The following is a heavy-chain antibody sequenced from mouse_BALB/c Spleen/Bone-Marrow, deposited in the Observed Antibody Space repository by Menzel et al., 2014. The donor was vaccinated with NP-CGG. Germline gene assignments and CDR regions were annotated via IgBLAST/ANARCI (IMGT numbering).Heavy chain of an antibody. Sequence: EVKLVESGGGLVKPGGSLKLSCAASGFTFSSYTMSWVRQTPEKRLEWVATITSGGSYTYYPDSVKGRFTISSDNAKNTLYLQMSSLKSEDTAMYYCTRDNGPFDYWGQGTTLTVSS. J-gene: IGHJ2*01. D-gene: IGHD1-2*01. CDR2: ITSGGSYT. CDR3: TRDNGPFDY. V-gene: IGHV5-6-4*01. CDR1: GFTFSSYT.